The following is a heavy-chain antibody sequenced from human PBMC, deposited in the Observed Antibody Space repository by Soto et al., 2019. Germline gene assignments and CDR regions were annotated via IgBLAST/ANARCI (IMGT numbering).Heavy chain of an antibody. J-gene: IGHJ3*01. D-gene: IGHD2-8*01. CDR2: ISPAGDTV. CDR1: GFRFNVFS. Sequence: EEQLVESGGDLVQPGGSLRLSCEASGFRFNVFSMDWVRQIPGKGLQWLAYISPAGDTVHYADSARGRFTISRDSAKNSVYLQMNNLRDEDTALYYCARGSLSNSFDAWGQGTMVTVSS. V-gene: IGHV3-48*02. CDR3: ARGSLSNSFDA.